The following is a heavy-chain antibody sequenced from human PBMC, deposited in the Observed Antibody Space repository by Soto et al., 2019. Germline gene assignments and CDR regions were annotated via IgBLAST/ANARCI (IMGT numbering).Heavy chain of an antibody. CDR3: AREVEQLWFDP. D-gene: IGHD6-13*01. CDR2: IWYDGSNK. V-gene: IGHV3-33*01. CDR1: GFTFSSYG. Sequence: GGFLRLSCAASGFTFSSYGMHWVRQAPGKGLEWVAVIWYDGSNKYYADSVKGRFTISRDNSKNTLYLQMNSLRAEDTAVYYCAREVEQLWFDPWGQGTLVNVSS. J-gene: IGHJ5*02.